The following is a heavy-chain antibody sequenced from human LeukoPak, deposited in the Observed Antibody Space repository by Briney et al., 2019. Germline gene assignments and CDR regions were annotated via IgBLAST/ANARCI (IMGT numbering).Heavy chain of an antibody. CDR1: GFTFSSYW. Sequence: PGGSLRLSCAASGFTFSSYWMSWVRQAPGKGLEWVANIKQDGSEKYYVDSVKGRFTISRDNAKNSLYLQMNSLRAEDTAVYYCARDMGCGELVFDYWGQGTLVTVSS. CDR2: IKQDGSEK. V-gene: IGHV3-7*01. D-gene: IGHD3-10*01. CDR3: ARDMGCGELVFDY. J-gene: IGHJ4*02.